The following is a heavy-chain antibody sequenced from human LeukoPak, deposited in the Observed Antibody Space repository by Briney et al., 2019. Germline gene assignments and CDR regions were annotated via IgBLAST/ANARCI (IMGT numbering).Heavy chain of an antibody. CDR1: GGSISSSNYY. CDR3: ARQTGSGLFILP. V-gene: IGHV4-39*01. D-gene: IGHD3/OR15-3a*01. Sequence: SETLSLTCSVSGGSISSSNYYWGWIRQPPGKGLEWIGTIYYSGNTYYNPSLKSQVSISIDTSKNQFSLRLTSVTAADTAVYYCARQTGSGLFILPGGQGTLVTVSS. CDR2: IYYSGNT. J-gene: IGHJ4*02.